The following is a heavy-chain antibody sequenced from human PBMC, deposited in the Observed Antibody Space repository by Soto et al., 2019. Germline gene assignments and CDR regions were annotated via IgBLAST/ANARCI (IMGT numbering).Heavy chain of an antibody. V-gene: IGHV3-30*18. CDR2: ISYDGSNK. Sequence: QVQLVESGGGVVQPGRSLRLSCAASGFTFSSYGRHWVRQAPGKGLEWVAVISYDGSNKYYADSVKGRFTISRDNSKNTLYLQMNSLRAEDTAVYYCAKDSRDGYNFGWFDPWGQGTLVTVSS. CDR3: AKDSRDGYNFGWFDP. CDR1: GFTFSSYG. J-gene: IGHJ5*02. D-gene: IGHD5-12*01.